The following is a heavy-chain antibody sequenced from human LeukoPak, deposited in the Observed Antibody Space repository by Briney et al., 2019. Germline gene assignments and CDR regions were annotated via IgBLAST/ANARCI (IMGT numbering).Heavy chain of an antibody. Sequence: PSETLSLTCAVYGGSFSGYYWSWIRQPPGKGLEWIGEINHSGSTNYNPSLKSRVTISVDTSKNQFSLKLSSVTAADTAVHYCARHIWFDPWGQGTLVTVSS. CDR3: ARHIWFDP. J-gene: IGHJ5*02. D-gene: IGHD2-21*01. CDR1: GGSFSGYY. V-gene: IGHV4-34*01. CDR2: INHSGST.